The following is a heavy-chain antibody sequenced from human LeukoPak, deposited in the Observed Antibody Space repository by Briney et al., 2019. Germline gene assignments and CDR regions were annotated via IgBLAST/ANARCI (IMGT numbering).Heavy chain of an antibody. CDR2: ISGSGGST. Sequence: PGGSLRLSCAASGFTFSSYAMSWVRQAPGKGLEWVSAISGSGGSTYYADSVRGRLTISRDNSRSMVWLQMNSLTAEDTAMYYCGRDLNWGAFDIRGLGTLVTVSS. D-gene: IGHD7-27*01. J-gene: IGHJ3*02. CDR1: GFTFSSYA. V-gene: IGHV3-23*01. CDR3: GRDLNWGAFDI.